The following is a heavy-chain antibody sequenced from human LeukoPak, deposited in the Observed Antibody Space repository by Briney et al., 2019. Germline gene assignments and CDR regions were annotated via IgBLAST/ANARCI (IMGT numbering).Heavy chain of an antibody. J-gene: IGHJ5*02. V-gene: IGHV1-69*13. CDR1: GGTFSSYA. Sequence: SVKVSCKASGGTFSSYAISWVRQAPGQGLEWMGGIIPIFGTANYAQKFQGRVTITADESTSTAYMEPSSLRSEDTAVYYCAREYSGYDPAPIQYWFDPWGQGTLVTVSS. CDR2: IIPIFGTA. CDR3: AREYSGYDPAPIQYWFDP. D-gene: IGHD5-12*01.